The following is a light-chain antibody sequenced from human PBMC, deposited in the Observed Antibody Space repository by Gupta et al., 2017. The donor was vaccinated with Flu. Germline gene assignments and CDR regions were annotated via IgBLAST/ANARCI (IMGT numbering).Light chain of an antibody. CDR1: ALPKQY. CDR3: QSADSSGTYRV. V-gene: IGLV3-25*02. CDR2: NDS. Sequence: SYELTQPPSVSVYPGQTARLTCSGAALPKQYAYWYQQKPGQAPVLVIYNDSERPSGIPERFSGSSSGTTVTLTISGVQAEDEADYYCQSADSSGTYRVFGGGTKLTVL. J-gene: IGLJ3*02.